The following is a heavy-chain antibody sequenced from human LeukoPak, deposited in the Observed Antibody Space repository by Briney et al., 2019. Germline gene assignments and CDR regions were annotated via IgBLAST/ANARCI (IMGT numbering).Heavy chain of an antibody. CDR3: TTVPLAVAGLDY. J-gene: IGHJ4*02. CDR2: IKSKTDGGTT. CDR1: GFTVSSNY. Sequence: GGSLRLSCAASGFTVSSNYMSWVRQAPGKGLEWVGRIKSKTDGGTTDYAAPVKGRFTISRDDSKNTLYLQMNSLKTEDTAVYYCTTVPLAVAGLDYWGQGTLVTVSS. D-gene: IGHD6-19*01. V-gene: IGHV3-15*01.